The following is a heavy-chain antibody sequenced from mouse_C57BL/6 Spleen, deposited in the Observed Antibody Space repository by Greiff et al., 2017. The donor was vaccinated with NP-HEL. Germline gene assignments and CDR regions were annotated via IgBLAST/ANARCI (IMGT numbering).Heavy chain of an antibody. V-gene: IGHV1-50*01. CDR3: ARGDSNYEVDY. D-gene: IGHD2-5*01. Sequence: VQLQQPGAELVKPGASVKLSCKASGYTFTSYWMQWVKQRPGQGLEWIGEIDPSDSYTNYNQKFKGKATLTVDTSSSTAYMQLSSLTSEDSAVYYCARGDSNYEVDYWGQGTSVTVSS. CDR2: IDPSDSYT. J-gene: IGHJ4*01. CDR1: GYTFTSYW.